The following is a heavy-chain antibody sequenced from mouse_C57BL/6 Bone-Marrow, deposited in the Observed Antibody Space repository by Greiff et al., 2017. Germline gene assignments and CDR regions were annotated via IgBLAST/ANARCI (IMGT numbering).Heavy chain of an antibody. CDR2: IYPGDGDT. CDR3: NYGSSFYWYFDV. V-gene: IGHV1-82*01. J-gene: IGHJ1*03. Sequence: QVQLKQSGPELVKPGASVKISCKASGYAFSSSWMNWVKQRPGKGLEWIGRIYPGDGDTNYNGKFKGKATLTADKSSSTAYMQLSSLTSEDSAVYFCNYGSSFYWYFDVWGTGTTVTVSS. D-gene: IGHD1-1*01. CDR1: GYAFSSSW.